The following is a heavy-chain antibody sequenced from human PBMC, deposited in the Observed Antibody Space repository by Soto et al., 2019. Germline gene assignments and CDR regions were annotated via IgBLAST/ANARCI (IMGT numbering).Heavy chain of an antibody. J-gene: IGHJ4*02. D-gene: IGHD3-10*01. CDR2: IIPIFGTA. Sequence: GASVKVSCKASGGTFSSYAISWVRQAPGQGLEWMGGIIPIFGTANYAQKFQGRVTITADKSTSTAYMELSSLRSEDTAVYYCAARDTSARDYWGQGTLVTVSS. CDR3: AARDTSARDY. V-gene: IGHV1-69*06. CDR1: GGTFSSYA.